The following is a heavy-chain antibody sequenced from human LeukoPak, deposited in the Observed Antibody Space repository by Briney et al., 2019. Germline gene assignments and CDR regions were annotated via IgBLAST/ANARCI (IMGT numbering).Heavy chain of an antibody. J-gene: IGHJ4*02. D-gene: IGHD2-2*01. CDR3: ARESVVIPAASDY. CDR1: GGSISSGDYY. Sequence: SETLSLTCTVSGGSISSGDYYWSWIRQPPGKALEWIGYIYYSGSTYYNPSLKSRLTISVDTSKNQFSLKLSSVTSADTAVYYCARESVVIPAASDYWGQGTLVTVSS. V-gene: IGHV4-30-4*01. CDR2: IYYSGST.